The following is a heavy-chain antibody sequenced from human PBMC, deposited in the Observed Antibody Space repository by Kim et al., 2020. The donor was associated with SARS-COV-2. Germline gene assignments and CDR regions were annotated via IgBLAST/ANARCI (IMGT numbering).Heavy chain of an antibody. J-gene: IGHJ3*02. Sequence: GGSLRLSCAASGFTFSSYAMHWVRQAPGKGLEWVAVISYDGSNKYYADSVKGRFTISRDNSKNTLYLQMNSLRAEDTAVYYCARMRRGAVYFDAFDIWGQGTMVTVSS. V-gene: IGHV3-30*04. CDR2: ISYDGSNK. D-gene: IGHD1-20*01. CDR1: GFTFSSYA. CDR3: ARMRRGAVYFDAFDI.